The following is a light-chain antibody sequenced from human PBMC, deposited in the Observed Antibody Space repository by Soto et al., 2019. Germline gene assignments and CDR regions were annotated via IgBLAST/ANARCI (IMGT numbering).Light chain of an antibody. J-gene: IGKJ4*01. CDR1: QSISSW. V-gene: IGKV1-5*01. CDR2: DAS. Sequence: DIQMTQSPSTLSASVGDRVTITCRASQSISSWLAWYQQKPGKAPKLLIYDASSLESGVPSRFSGSGSGTEFTRTISSLQPDDVATYYCQQYNSYSPSTVGGGTKVEIK. CDR3: QQYNSYSPST.